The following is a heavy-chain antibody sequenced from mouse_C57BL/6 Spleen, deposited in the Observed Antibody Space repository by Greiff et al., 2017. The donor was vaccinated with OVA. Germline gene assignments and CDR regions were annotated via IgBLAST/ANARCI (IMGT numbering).Heavy chain of an antibody. Sequence: QVQLQQSGAELVKPGASVKISCKASGYAFSSYWMNWVKQRPGKGLEWIGQIYPGDGDTNYNGKFKGKATLTADKSPSTAYMQLSSLTSEDSAFYFCARMPYYAMDYWGQGTSVTVSS. CDR3: ARMPYYAMDY. V-gene: IGHV1-80*01. J-gene: IGHJ4*01. CDR2: IYPGDGDT. CDR1: GYAFSSYW.